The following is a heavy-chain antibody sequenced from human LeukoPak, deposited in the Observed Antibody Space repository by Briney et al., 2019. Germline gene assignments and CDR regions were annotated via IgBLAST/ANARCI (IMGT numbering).Heavy chain of an antibody. CDR3: ARQLSNYDAFDI. Sequence: SENLSLTCTVSDGSISSSSYYWGWIRQPPGKGLEWIGSIYYSGSTYYNSSLKSRVTISVDTSKNQFSLKLSSVTAADTAVYYCARQLSNYDAFDIWGQGTMVTVSS. CDR2: IYYSGST. CDR1: DGSISSSSYY. D-gene: IGHD4-11*01. J-gene: IGHJ3*02. V-gene: IGHV4-39*01.